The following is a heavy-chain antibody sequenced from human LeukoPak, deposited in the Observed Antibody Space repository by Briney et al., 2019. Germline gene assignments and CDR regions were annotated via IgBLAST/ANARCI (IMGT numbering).Heavy chain of an antibody. CDR1: GFTFGDYA. J-gene: IGHJ4*02. V-gene: IGHV3-49*04. CDR2: IRSKAYGGTT. Sequence: GGSLRLSCAASGFTFGDYAMAWVRQAPGKGLEWVGSIRSKAYGGTTQYAASVKGRFTISRDDSTSIAYVQMNSLKSEDTAVYHCAREEPLPSSGIEVAADYWGQGTLVTVSS. CDR3: AREEPLPSSGIEVAADY. D-gene: IGHD6-19*01.